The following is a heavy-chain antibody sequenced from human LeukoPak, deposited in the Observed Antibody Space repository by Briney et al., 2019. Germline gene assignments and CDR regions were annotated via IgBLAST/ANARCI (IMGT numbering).Heavy chain of an antibody. V-gene: IGHV4-38-2*02. D-gene: IGHD5-18*01. Sequence: SETLSLTCTVSGYSISSGYYWGRIRQPPGKGLEWIGSIYHSGSTYYNPSLKSRVTISVDTSKNQFSLKLSSVTAADTAVYYCARALYSYGLFDYWGQGTLVTVSS. CDR1: GYSISSGYY. CDR2: IYHSGST. CDR3: ARALYSYGLFDY. J-gene: IGHJ4*02.